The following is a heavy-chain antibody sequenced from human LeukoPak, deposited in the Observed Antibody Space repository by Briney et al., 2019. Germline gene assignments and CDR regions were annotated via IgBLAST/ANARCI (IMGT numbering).Heavy chain of an antibody. CDR3: ARGLAGYSGGDDAFDI. J-gene: IGHJ3*02. CDR2: IYYSGST. D-gene: IGHD6-19*01. V-gene: IGHV4-59*01. Sequence: SETLSLTCTVSGGSITNYYWTWMRQPPGKGLEWIGYIYYSGSTNYNPSLKGRITISVDTSRNQFSLKLTSVTAADTALYYCARGLAGYSGGDDAFDIWGQGTMVTVSS. CDR1: GGSITNYY.